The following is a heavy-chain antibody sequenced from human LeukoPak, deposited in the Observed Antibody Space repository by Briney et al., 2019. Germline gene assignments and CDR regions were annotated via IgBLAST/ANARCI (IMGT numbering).Heavy chain of an antibody. D-gene: IGHD6-19*01. J-gene: IGHJ3*02. Sequence: GGSLRLSCAASGFTFSSYWISWVRQAPGKGLEWVANIKQDGSEKCYVDSVKGRFTISRDNAKNSLYLQMNSLRAEDTAVYYCARKGGWRDAFDIWGQGTMVTVSS. CDR2: IKQDGSEK. CDR3: ARKGGWRDAFDI. CDR1: GFTFSSYW. V-gene: IGHV3-7*01.